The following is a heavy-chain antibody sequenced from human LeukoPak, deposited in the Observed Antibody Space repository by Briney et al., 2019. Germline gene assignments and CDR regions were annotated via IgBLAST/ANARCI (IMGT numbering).Heavy chain of an antibody. CDR1: GFTFSGFW. J-gene: IGHJ3*01. CDR3: ARSSYSSSSSV. D-gene: IGHD6-6*01. CDR2: INSDGSEG. Sequence: GGSLRLSCAVSGFTFSGFWMSWSRQAPGKGLEWVASINSDGSEGYYADVVKGRFAISRDNAKNSLYLQINSLRAEDTAVYYCARSSYSSSSSVWGQGTMVTVSS. V-gene: IGHV3-7*03.